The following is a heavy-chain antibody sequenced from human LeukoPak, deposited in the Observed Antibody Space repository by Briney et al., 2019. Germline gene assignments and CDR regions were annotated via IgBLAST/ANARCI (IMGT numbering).Heavy chain of an antibody. Sequence: ASVKVSCKASGYTFTGYYMHWVRQAPGQGLEWMGWINPNSGVTKYAQKFQGRVTMTSDTSISTAYMELSRLRSDDTAVYYCTRDAGGGDCYSCPNWFDPWGQGTLVTVSS. V-gene: IGHV1-2*02. CDR2: INPNSGVT. D-gene: IGHD2-21*02. CDR3: TRDAGGGDCYSCPNWFDP. J-gene: IGHJ5*02. CDR1: GYTFTGYY.